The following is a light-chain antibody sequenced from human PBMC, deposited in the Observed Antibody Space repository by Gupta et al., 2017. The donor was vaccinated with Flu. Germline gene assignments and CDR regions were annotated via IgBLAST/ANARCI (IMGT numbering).Light chain of an antibody. Sequence: QSALTQPASVSGSPGQSIAISCTGSTSDVGAYNYVSWYQQNPGKAPKLIIYDVTNRPSGVSTRFSGAKSGNTASLTISGLQAEDEDDYYCSSYGAVWLFGGGTKVTVL. CDR3: SSYGAVWL. J-gene: IGLJ3*02. V-gene: IGLV2-14*01. CDR1: TSDVGAYNY. CDR2: DVT.